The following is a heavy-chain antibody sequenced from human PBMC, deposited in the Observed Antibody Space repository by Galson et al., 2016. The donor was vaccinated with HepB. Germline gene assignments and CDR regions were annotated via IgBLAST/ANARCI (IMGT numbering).Heavy chain of an antibody. Sequence: SLRLSCAASGFIFSSHWMSWVRQAPGEGLEWVAKIKQEGSAIKYVDSVEGRFTISRDNAKNSLYLQMNNLRAGDTAVYYCVRFYCSSGSCYLDYWGQGTLVTVSS. CDR3: VRFYCSSGSCYLDY. CDR1: GFIFSSHW. V-gene: IGHV3-7*01. J-gene: IGHJ4*02. CDR2: IKQEGSAI. D-gene: IGHD2-15*01.